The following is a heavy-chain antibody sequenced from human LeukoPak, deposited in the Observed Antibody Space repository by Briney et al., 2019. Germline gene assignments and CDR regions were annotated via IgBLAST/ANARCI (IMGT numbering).Heavy chain of an antibody. CDR2: INHSGST. CDR1: GGSISGYY. V-gene: IGHV4-34*01. Sequence: PSETLSLTCTVSGGSISGYYWSWIRQPPGKGLEWIGEINHSGSTNYNPSLKSRVTISVDTSKDQFSLKLSSVTAADTAVYYCASFTYYYDSSGYYSTPSFDYWGQGTLVTVSS. CDR3: ASFTYYYDSSGYYSTPSFDY. D-gene: IGHD3-22*01. J-gene: IGHJ4*02.